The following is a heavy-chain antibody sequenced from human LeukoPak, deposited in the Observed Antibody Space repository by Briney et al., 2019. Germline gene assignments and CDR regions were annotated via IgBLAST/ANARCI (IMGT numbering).Heavy chain of an antibody. CDR1: GFTFDDYG. Sequence: GSLRLSCAASGFTFDDYGMNWVRQAPGKGLEFVSGIIWNGGSIGYADSVKGRFTISRDNSKNTLYLQMNSLRAEDTAVYYCARLSSGWIYYYYYMDVWGKGTTVTVSS. CDR3: ARLSSGWIYYYYYMDV. V-gene: IGHV3-20*04. D-gene: IGHD6-19*01. CDR2: IIWNGGSI. J-gene: IGHJ6*03.